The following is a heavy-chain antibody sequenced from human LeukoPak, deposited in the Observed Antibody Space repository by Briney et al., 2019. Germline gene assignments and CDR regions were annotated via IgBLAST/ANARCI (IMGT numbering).Heavy chain of an antibody. CDR2: ISAYNGNT. CDR1: GYTFTSYG. V-gene: IGHV1-18*01. J-gene: IGHJ4*02. D-gene: IGHD4-17*01. CDR3: ARDLYDYGDYVD. Sequence: GASVKVSCKASGYTFTSYGISWVRQAPGQGLEWMGWISAYNGNTNYAQKLQGRITMITDTSTSTAYMELRSLRSDDPAVYYCARDLYDYGDYVDWGQGTLVTVSS.